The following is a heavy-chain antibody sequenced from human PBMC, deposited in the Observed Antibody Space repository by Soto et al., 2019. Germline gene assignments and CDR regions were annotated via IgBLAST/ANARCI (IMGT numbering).Heavy chain of an antibody. V-gene: IGHV4-31*03. Sequence: SETLSLTCTVSGGSISSGGYYWSWNRQHPGQGLEWIVYIYYSGSTYYNPSLKSRVTISVDTSKNQFSLKLSSVTAADTAVYYCASYFVGPTRDYYDSSGYYVAAFDIWGQGTMVTVS. D-gene: IGHD3-22*01. CDR3: ASYFVGPTRDYYDSSGYYVAAFDI. CDR1: GGSISSGGYY. CDR2: IYYSGST. J-gene: IGHJ3*02.